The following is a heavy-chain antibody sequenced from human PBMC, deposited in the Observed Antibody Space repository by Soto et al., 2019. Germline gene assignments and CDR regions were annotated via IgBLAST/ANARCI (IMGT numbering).Heavy chain of an antibody. CDR2: ISSTTNYI. Sequence: LRLSCAASGFTYTRYSMNWVRQAPGKGLEWVSSISSTTNYIYYGDSMKGRFTISRDNAKNSLYLEMNSLRAEDTAVYYCARESEDLTSNFDYWGQGTLVTVSS. CDR3: ARESEDLTSNFDY. CDR1: GFTYTRYS. J-gene: IGHJ4*02. V-gene: IGHV3-21*06.